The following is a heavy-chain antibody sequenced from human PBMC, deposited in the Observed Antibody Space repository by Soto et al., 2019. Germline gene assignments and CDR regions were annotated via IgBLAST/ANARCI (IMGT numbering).Heavy chain of an antibody. V-gene: IGHV1-58*01. D-gene: IGHD3-3*01. CDR2: IVVGSGNT. CDR1: EFTFTSSA. CDR3: AADRDGVVIISSV. J-gene: IGHJ4*02. Sequence: SVKVSCKASEFTFTSSAVQWVRQARGQRLEWIGWIVVGSGNTNYAQKFQERVTITRDMSTSTAYMELSSLRSEDTAVYYCAADRDGVVIISSVWGQGTLVTVSS.